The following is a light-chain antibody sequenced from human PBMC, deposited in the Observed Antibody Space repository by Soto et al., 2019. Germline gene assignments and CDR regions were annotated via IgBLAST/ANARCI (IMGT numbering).Light chain of an antibody. CDR1: SSNIENNY. V-gene: IGLV1-51*01. Sequence: QSVLTQPPSVSAAPGQTVTISCSGSSSNIENNYVSWYQQLPGTAPKLLIYDNNNRPSGIPNRFSAPKSGTSATLAITGLQAGDEADYYCGTWDPSLTAWVFGGGTKVTVL. J-gene: IGLJ3*02. CDR3: GTWDPSLTAWV. CDR2: DNN.